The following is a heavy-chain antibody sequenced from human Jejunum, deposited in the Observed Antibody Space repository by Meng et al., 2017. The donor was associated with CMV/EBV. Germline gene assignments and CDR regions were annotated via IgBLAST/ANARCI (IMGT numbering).Heavy chain of an antibody. CDR2: IYSSGST. CDR3: ARNIRGSFDY. J-gene: IGHJ4*02. D-gene: IGHD3-16*01. V-gene: IGHV4-61*02. Sequence: QVQLQESGPGLVKPSQTLSLTCTVSGGSISSGGYFWTWIRQPAGKGLEWIGRIYSSGSTDYNPSLKSRVTISVDASRNQFSLRVNSVTAADTAVYYCARNIRGSFDYWGQGTLVTVSS. CDR1: GGSISSGGYF.